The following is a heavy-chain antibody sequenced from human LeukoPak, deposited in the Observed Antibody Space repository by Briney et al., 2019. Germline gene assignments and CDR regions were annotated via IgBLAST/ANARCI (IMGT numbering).Heavy chain of an antibody. CDR1: GYTFTSYG. CDR2: ISAYNGNT. CDR3: ARDPYYYDSSGYYPEPHFDY. J-gene: IGHJ4*02. D-gene: IGHD3-22*01. V-gene: IGHV1-18*01. Sequence: HRASVKVSCKASGYTFTSYGISWVRQAPGQGLEWMGWISAYNGNTNYAQKLQGRVTMTTDTSTSTAYMELRSLRSDDTAVYYCARDPYYYDSSGYYPEPHFDYWGQGTLVTVSS.